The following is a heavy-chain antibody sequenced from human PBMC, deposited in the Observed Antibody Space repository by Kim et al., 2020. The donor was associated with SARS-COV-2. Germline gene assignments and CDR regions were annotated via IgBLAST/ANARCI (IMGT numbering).Heavy chain of an antibody. CDR3: AKPAYSSSFNYYYGMDV. V-gene: IGHV3-33*06. J-gene: IGHJ6*02. CDR1: GFTFSSYG. D-gene: IGHD6-6*01. Sequence: GGSLRLSCAASGFTFSSYGMHWVRQAPGKGLEWVAVIWYDGSNKYYADSVKGRFTISRDNSKNTLYLQMNSLRAEDTAVYYCAKPAYSSSFNYYYGMDVWGQETTVTVPS. CDR2: IWYDGSNK.